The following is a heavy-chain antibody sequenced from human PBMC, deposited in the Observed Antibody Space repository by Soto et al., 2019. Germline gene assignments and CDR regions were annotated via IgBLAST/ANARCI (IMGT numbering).Heavy chain of an antibody. Sequence: ESGGGLVKPGGSLRLSCAASGFTFSSYSMNWVRQAPGKGLEWVSSISSSSSYIYYADSVKGRFTISRDNAKNSLYLQMNSLRAEDTAVYYCARDYYDSSGYYGSAFDIWGQGTMVTVSS. CDR2: ISSSSSYI. D-gene: IGHD3-22*01. CDR1: GFTFSSYS. J-gene: IGHJ3*02. V-gene: IGHV3-21*01. CDR3: ARDYYDSSGYYGSAFDI.